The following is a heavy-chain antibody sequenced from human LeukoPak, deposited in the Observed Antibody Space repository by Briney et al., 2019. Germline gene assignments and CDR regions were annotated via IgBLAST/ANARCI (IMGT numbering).Heavy chain of an antibody. CDR3: ASVAYFDWLHDY. CDR2: IYYSGST. D-gene: IGHD3-9*01. J-gene: IGHJ4*02. Sequence: SETLSLTCTVSGGSISSYYWGWIRQPPGKGLEWIGSIYYSGSTYYNPSLKSRVTISVDTSKNQFSLKLSSVTAADTAVYYCASVAYFDWLHDYWGQGTLVTVSS. V-gene: IGHV4-39*01. CDR1: GGSISSYY.